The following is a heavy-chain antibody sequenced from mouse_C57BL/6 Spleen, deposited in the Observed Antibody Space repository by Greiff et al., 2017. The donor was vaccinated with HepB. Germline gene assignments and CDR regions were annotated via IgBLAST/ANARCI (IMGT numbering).Heavy chain of an antibody. V-gene: IGHV1-54*01. J-gene: IGHJ2*01. CDR1: GYAFTNYL. Sequence: VQLQQSGAELVRPGTSVKVSCKASGYAFTNYLIEWVKQRPGQGLEWIGVINPGSGGTNYNEKFKGKATLTADKSSSTAYMQLSSLTSEDSAVYFCAREGNFHYFDYWGQGTTLTVSS. CDR3: AREGNFHYFDY. CDR2: INPGSGGT. D-gene: IGHD2-1*01.